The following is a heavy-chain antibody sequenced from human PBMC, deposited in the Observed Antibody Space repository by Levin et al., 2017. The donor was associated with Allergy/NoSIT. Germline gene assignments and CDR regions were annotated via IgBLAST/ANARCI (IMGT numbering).Heavy chain of an antibody. D-gene: IGHD4-23*01. Sequence: GESLKISCKGSGYSFTSSWIAWVRQMPGKGLEWMGIIYPGDSDTRYSPSFQGQVTISADKSISTAYLQWSSLKASDTAMYYCARGGRTTVVTAGAFDIWGQGTMVTVSS. J-gene: IGHJ3*02. V-gene: IGHV5-51*01. CDR2: IYPGDSDT. CDR1: GYSFTSSW. CDR3: ARGGRTTVVTAGAFDI.